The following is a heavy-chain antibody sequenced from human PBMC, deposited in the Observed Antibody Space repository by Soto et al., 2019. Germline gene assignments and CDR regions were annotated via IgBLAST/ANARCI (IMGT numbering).Heavy chain of an antibody. V-gene: IGHV3-48*01. CDR2: ISSSSSVI. CDR1: GFILSDCA. D-gene: IGHD7-27*01. J-gene: IGHJ6*03. Sequence: EVQLVESGGGLVQPGVSLRLSCATSGFILSDCAMNWVRQAPGKGLAWVSYISSSSSVIDYADSVKGRFTVSRENARNSLYLQLSSLRAEDTAVYYCARDLSWGSNWYYYMDVWGKGTTVTVSS. CDR3: ARDLSWGSNWYYYMDV.